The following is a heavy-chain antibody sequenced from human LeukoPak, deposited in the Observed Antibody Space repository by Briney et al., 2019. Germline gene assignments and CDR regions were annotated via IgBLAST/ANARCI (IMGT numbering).Heavy chain of an antibody. D-gene: IGHD3-10*01. Sequence: GGSLRLSCTVSGFTVSSNSMSWVRQAPGKGREWVSSISGSGLNTYYADSVKGRFTISRDISKNTLYPQMNSLRAEDTAVYYCARVLSGRGSLYDYYYYMDVWGKGTTVTISS. V-gene: IGHV3-53*01. CDR2: ISGSGLNT. CDR3: ARVLSGRGSLYDYYYYMDV. J-gene: IGHJ6*03. CDR1: GFTVSSNS.